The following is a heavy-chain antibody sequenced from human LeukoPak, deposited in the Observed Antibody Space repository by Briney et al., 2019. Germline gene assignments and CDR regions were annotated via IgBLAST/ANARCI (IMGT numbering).Heavy chain of an antibody. D-gene: IGHD3-10*01. V-gene: IGHV4-59*08. J-gene: IGHJ4*02. CDR2: IYYSGST. CDR1: GGSISSYY. Sequence: KTSETLSLTCTVSGGSISSYYWSWIRQPPGKGLEWIGYIYYSGSTNYNPSLKSRVTISVDTSKNQFSLKLSSVTAADTAVYYCARGQKNGSGTYFITFFDYWGQGTLVTVSS. CDR3: ARGQKNGSGTYFITFFDY.